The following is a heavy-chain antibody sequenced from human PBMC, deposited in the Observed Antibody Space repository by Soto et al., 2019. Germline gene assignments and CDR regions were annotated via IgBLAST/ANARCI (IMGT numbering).Heavy chain of an antibody. D-gene: IGHD1-26*01. J-gene: IGHJ4*02. CDR1: GYTFTGYY. CDR3: ARDLVVVGVTGEIDY. V-gene: IGHV1-2*02. Sequence: ASVKVSCKASGYTFTGYYMHWVRQAPGQGLEWMGWINPNSGGTNYAQKFQGRVTMTRDTSISTAYMELSRLRSDDTAVYYCARDLVVVGVTGEIDYWGQGTVVTVSS. CDR2: INPNSGGT.